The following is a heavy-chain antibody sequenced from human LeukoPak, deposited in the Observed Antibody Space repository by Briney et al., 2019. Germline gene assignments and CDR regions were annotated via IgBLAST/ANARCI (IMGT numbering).Heavy chain of an antibody. V-gene: IGHV3-15*01. CDR3: TREKGYSSGWYVGHFDY. D-gene: IGHD6-19*01. Sequence: GGSLRLSCTASGFTFSNAWMSWVRQAPGKGLEWVGRIKTKTDGGTTEYAASVKGRFTISRDDSKSIAYLQMNSLKTEDTAVYYCTREKGYSSGWYVGHFDYWGQGTLVTVSS. CDR1: GFTFSNAW. CDR2: IKTKTDGGTT. J-gene: IGHJ4*02.